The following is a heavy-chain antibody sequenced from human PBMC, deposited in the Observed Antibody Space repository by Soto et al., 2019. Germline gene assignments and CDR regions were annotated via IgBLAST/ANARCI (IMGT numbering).Heavy chain of an antibody. CDR2: ISNSGDYT. J-gene: IGHJ4*02. Sequence: QVQMVESGGGVVEPGGSLRLSCVVSGFTLSDFYMTWVRQTLGKGLEWISHISNSGDYTHHADSVKGRFTISRDNARNSLYLQMNSLRAEDTAAYYCVRDIPYSGATKYFDYWGQGALVIVSS. D-gene: IGHD1-26*01. CDR3: VRDIPYSGATKYFDY. V-gene: IGHV3-11*06. CDR1: GFTLSDFY.